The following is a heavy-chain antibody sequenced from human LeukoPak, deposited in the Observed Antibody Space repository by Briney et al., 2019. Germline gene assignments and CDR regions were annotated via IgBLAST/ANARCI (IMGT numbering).Heavy chain of an antibody. J-gene: IGHJ4*02. D-gene: IGHD6-19*01. Sequence: SEALSLTCSVSGGSISLSYYYWGWIRQPPGKALEWIGSVYYSGTTSYNPSLKSRVTISVDMSKNHFSLRLSSVTAADTAMYYCARGTLYSGWSYYFDYWGQGSQVTVSS. CDR2: VYYSGTT. CDR3: ARGTLYSGWSYYFDY. V-gene: IGHV4-39*07. CDR1: GGSISLSYYY.